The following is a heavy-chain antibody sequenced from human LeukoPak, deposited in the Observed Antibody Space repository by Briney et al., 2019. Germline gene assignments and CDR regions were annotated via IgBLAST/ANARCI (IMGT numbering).Heavy chain of an antibody. CDR3: ARGPPYSSGWYFPLSSYFDY. D-gene: IGHD6-19*01. Sequence: SETLSLTCAVYGGSFSGYYWSWIRQPPGKGLEWIGEINHSGSTNYNPSLKSRVTISVDTSKNQFSLKLSSVTAADTAVYYCARGPPYSSGWYFPLSSYFDYWGQGTLVTVSS. V-gene: IGHV4-34*01. J-gene: IGHJ4*02. CDR1: GGSFSGYY. CDR2: INHSGST.